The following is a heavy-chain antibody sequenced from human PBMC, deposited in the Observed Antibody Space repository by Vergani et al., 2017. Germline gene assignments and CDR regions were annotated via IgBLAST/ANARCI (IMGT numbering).Heavy chain of an antibody. CDR1: GGSFSGYY. CDR3: ARGGGGDWTKREFDY. V-gene: IGHV4-34*01. Sequence: QVQLQQWGAGLLKPSETLSLTCAVYGGSFSGYYWSWIRQPPGKGLEWIGEINHSGSTNYNPSLKSRVTISVDTSKNQFSLKLSSVTAADTAVDYCARGGGGDWTKREFDYWGQGTLVTVSS. J-gene: IGHJ4*02. CDR2: INHSGST. D-gene: IGHD2-21*02.